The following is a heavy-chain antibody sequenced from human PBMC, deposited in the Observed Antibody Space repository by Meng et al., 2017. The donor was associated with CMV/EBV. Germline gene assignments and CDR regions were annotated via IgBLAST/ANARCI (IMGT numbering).Heavy chain of an antibody. Sequence: ASVKVSCKASGYTFTGYYMHWVRQAPGQGLEWMGWINPNSGGTNYAQKFQGRVTMTRDTSISTAYMELSRLRSDDTAVYYCARYDRRVGFPYGMDVWGQGTTVTVSS. CDR2: INPNSGGT. CDR3: ARYDRRVGFPYGMDV. J-gene: IGHJ6*02. CDR1: GYTFTGYY. V-gene: IGHV1-2*02. D-gene: IGHD3-22*01.